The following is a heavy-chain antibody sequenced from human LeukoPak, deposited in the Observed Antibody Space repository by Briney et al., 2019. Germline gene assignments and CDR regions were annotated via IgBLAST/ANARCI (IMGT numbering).Heavy chain of an antibody. V-gene: IGHV4-59*11. CDR3: ARLAKCDGNCYSFDL. D-gene: IGHD2-21*02. CDR1: GDSISSHP. J-gene: IGHJ4*02. Sequence: PSETLSLTCDVSGDSISSHPWSWIRQPPGKGLDYIGFIDINGNTNYHPSLKSRITISLDIFKNQFSLNLNSVSAADTAVYYCARLAKCDGNCYSFDLWGEGMLVTVP. CDR2: IDINGNT.